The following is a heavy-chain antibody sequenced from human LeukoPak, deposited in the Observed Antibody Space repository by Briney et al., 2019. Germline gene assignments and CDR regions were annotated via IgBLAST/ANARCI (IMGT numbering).Heavy chain of an antibody. CDR3: AKSRSGYPRVDGFDI. D-gene: IGHD3-3*01. CDR1: GFTVSSNY. V-gene: IGHV3-53*01. CDR2: IYSGGST. J-gene: IGHJ3*02. Sequence: GGSLRLSCAASGFTVSSNYMSWVRQAPGKGLEWVSVIYSGGSTYYADSVKGRFTIPRDNSKNTLYLQMNSLRAEDTALYYCAKSRSGYPRVDGFDIWGQGTMVTVSS.